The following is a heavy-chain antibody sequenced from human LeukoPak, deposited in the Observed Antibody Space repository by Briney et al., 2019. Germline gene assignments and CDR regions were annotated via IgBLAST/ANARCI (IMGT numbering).Heavy chain of an antibody. CDR3: AREVVWSHGDYSRRDAMGV. J-gene: IGHJ6*02. D-gene: IGHD4-17*01. CDR2: IYKSGSS. Sequence: SETLSLTCAVSGDSIGDYYWSWVRQPPGKGLEWIGYIYKSGSSSYNPSLKSRVTMSVDASKNQFSLRLTSVTAADTAVYYCAREVVWSHGDYSRRDAMGVWGQGTTVIVSS. V-gene: IGHV4-59*01. CDR1: GDSIGDYY.